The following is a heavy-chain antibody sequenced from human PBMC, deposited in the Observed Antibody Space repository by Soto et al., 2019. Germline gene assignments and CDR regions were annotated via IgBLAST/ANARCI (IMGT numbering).Heavy chain of an antibody. CDR3: ARERMGRNYYGSSGNDAFDI. V-gene: IGHV1-69*13. D-gene: IGHD3-22*01. J-gene: IGHJ3*02. CDR2: IIPIFGTA. Sequence: GGSVKVACKASGCEFRGYAISWVRQSPAQGLEWMGGIIPIFGTANYAQKFKGRATPTADESTSTAYMELSSLISEGTAVYYCARERMGRNYYGSSGNDAFDIWGQGRMVTVSS. CDR1: GCEFRGYA.